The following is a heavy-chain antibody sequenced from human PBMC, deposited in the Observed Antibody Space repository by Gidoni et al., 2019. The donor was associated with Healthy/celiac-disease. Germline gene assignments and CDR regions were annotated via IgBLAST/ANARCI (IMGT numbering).Heavy chain of an antibody. J-gene: IGHJ6*02. D-gene: IGHD5-18*01. CDR1: GFTFSSYA. CDR3: ARNYGGYSYGYDYYYYYGMDV. V-gene: IGHV3-30-3*01. CDR2: ISYDGSNK. Sequence: QVQPVEPGGGVVQPGRSLRLSCAASGFTFSSYAMHWIRQAPGKGLEWVAVISYDGSNKYYADSVKGRFTISRDNSKNTLYLQMNSLRAEDTAVYYCARNYGGYSYGYDYYYYYGMDVWGQGTTVTVSS.